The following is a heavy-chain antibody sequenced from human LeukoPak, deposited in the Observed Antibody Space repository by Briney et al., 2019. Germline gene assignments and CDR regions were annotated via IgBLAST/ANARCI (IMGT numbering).Heavy chain of an antibody. V-gene: IGHV3-30*02. D-gene: IGHD3-10*01. CDR3: AKEEAQRYYGSGKGY. Sequence: QSGGSQRLSCAASGFTFDDYGMHWVRQAPGKGLEWVSFIQYDGSNKYYADSVKGRFTISRDNSKNTLYLQMNSLRAEDTAVYFCAKEEAQRYYGSGKGYWGQGTLVTVSS. CDR1: GFTFDDYG. J-gene: IGHJ4*02. CDR2: IQYDGSNK.